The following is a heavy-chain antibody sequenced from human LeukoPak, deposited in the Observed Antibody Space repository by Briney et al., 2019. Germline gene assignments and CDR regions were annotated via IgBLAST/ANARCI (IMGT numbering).Heavy chain of an antibody. CDR1: GYTFTSYY. Sequence: ASVKVSCKASGYTFTSYYMHWVRQAPGQGLEWMGIINPSGGSTNYAQKLQGRVTMTTDTSTSTAYMELRSLRSDDTAVYYCARDTQDFGVVISRYMDVWGKGTTVTVSS. CDR3: ARDTQDFGVVISRYMDV. D-gene: IGHD3-3*01. V-gene: IGHV1-46*01. J-gene: IGHJ6*03. CDR2: INPSGGST.